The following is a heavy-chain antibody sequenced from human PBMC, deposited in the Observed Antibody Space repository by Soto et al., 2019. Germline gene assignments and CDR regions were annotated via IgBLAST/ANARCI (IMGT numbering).Heavy chain of an antibody. CDR2: IWYDGSNK. J-gene: IGHJ5*01. CDR3: ARDYVEMATTITAWFDP. V-gene: IGHV3-33*01. Sequence: GGSLRLSCAASGFTFSSYCIHWVRQAPGKGLEWVAVIWYDGSNKYYADSVKGRFTISRDNSKNTLYLQMNSLRAEDTAVYYWARDYVEMATTITAWFDPCCQGTLV. CDR1: GFTFSSYC. D-gene: IGHD1-26*01.